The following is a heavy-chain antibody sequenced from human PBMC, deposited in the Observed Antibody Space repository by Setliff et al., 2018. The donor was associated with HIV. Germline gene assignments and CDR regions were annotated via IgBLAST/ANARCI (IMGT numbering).Heavy chain of an antibody. V-gene: IGHV2-5*02. CDR3: AHRKVTTVTTSFDY. J-gene: IGHJ4*02. CDR2: IYWDDDK. Sequence: SGPTLVNPTQTLTLTCTFSGFSLSTSGVGVGWIRQPPGKALEWLALIYWDDDKRYRPSLKSRLTLTKDTPKNQVVLTMTNMDPVDTATYYCAHRKVTTVTTSFDYWGQGTLVTVSS. CDR1: GFSLSTSGVG. D-gene: IGHD4-17*01.